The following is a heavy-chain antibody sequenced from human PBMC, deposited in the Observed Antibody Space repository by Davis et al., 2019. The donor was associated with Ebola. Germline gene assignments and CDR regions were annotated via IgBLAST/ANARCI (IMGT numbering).Heavy chain of an antibody. D-gene: IGHD3-9*01. Sequence: SETLTLTCTVSGGSISSYYWSWIRQPPGKGLEWIGEINHTGSTNYNPSLKSRVTISVDTSKNQFSLKLSSVTAADTAVYYCARRMLRYFDRLGFGYWGQGTLVTVSS. CDR3: ARRMLRYFDRLGFGY. CDR2: INHTGST. CDR1: GGSISSYY. J-gene: IGHJ4*02. V-gene: IGHV4-34*01.